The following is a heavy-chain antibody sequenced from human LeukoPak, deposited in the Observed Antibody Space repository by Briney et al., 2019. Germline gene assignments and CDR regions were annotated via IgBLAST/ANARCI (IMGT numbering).Heavy chain of an antibody. CDR3: AKDSSPYDFWSGRGAFDI. J-gene: IGHJ3*02. CDR2: ISWNCGSI. V-gene: IGHV3-9*01. CDR1: GFTFDDYA. Sequence: GGSLRLSCAASGFTFDDYAMHCVRQAPGKGLEGVSGISWNCGSIGYADSVKGRFTISRDNAKNSLYLQMNSLRAEDTALYYCAKDSSPYDFWSGRGAFDIWGQGTMVTVSS. D-gene: IGHD3-3*01.